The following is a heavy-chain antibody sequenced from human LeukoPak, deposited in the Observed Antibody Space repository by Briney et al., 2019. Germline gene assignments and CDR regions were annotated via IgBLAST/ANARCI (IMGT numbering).Heavy chain of an antibody. J-gene: IGHJ4*02. CDR2: INPGGGST. CDR3: ARGGILWFGESQNYFDY. V-gene: IGHV1-46*01. Sequence: ASVKVSCKASGYTFTSYYMHWVRQAPGQGLEWMGIINPGGGSTSYAQKFQGRVTMTRDMSTSTVYMELSSLRSEDTAVYYCARGGILWFGESQNYFDYWGQGTLVTVSS. CDR1: GYTFTSYY. D-gene: IGHD3-10*01.